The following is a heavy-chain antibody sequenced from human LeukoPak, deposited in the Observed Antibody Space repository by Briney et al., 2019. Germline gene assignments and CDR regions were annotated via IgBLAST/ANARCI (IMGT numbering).Heavy chain of an antibody. J-gene: IGHJ4*02. V-gene: IGHV1-2*06. Sequence: ASVKVSCKASGYTFTGYHMHWVRQAPGQGLEWMGRINPNSGDTNYAQKFQGRVTMTRDTSISTAYMELSRLRSDDTAVYYCARDRTRYIDYWGQGTLVTVSS. CDR2: INPNSGDT. CDR3: ARDRTRYIDY. D-gene: IGHD1-7*01. CDR1: GYTFTGYH.